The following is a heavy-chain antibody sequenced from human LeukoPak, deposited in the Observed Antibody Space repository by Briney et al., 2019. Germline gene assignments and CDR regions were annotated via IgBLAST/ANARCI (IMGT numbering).Heavy chain of an antibody. CDR3: ARVLRGPVWFGELFGFSPDYYYYMDV. V-gene: IGHV3-20*04. J-gene: IGHJ6*03. D-gene: IGHD3-10*01. CDR1: GFTFDDYG. Sequence: GGSLRLSCAASGFTFDDYGMSWVRQAPGKGLEWVSGINWNGGSTGYADSVKGRFTISRDNAKNSLYLQMNSLRAEDTALYYCARVLRGPVWFGELFGFSPDYYYYMDVWGKGTTVTVSS. CDR2: INWNGGST.